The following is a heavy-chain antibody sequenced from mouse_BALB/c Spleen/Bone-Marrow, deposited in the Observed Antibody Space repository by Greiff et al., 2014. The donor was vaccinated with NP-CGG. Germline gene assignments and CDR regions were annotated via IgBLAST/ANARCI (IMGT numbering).Heavy chain of an antibody. V-gene: IGHV1-80*01. CDR2: IYPGDGDT. Sequence: QVQLKESGAELVRPGSSVKISCKASGYAFSSYWMNWVKQRPGQGLEWIGQIYPGDGDTNYNGNFKDKATLTTDKSSTTAYMQLSSLTSEDSAVYFCARGGRLTGYYFDYWGQGTTLTVSS. J-gene: IGHJ2*01. CDR3: ARGGRLTGYYFDY. CDR1: GYAFSSYW. D-gene: IGHD4-1*01.